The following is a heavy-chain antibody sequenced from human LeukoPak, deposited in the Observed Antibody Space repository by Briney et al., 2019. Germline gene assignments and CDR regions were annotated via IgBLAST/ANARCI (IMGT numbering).Heavy chain of an antibody. CDR3: ARGGHYGLDY. CDR2: IYNSDSGST. D-gene: IGHD3-10*01. CDR1: GASFNSDDQY. V-gene: IGHV4-61*08. J-gene: IGHJ4*02. Sequence: SQTLSLTCTVSGASFNSDDQYWNWIRQSPGKGLEWIGYIYNSDSGSTNYNPSLKSRVTISVDTSKNQFSLKLSSVTAADTAVYYCARGGHYGLDYWGQGTLVTVSS.